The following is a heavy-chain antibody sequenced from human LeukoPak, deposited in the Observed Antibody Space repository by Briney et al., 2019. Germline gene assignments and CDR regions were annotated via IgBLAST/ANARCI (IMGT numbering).Heavy chain of an antibody. D-gene: IGHD3-10*01. CDR3: ARGLDGSGTYYKVWFDP. CDR1: GFTFSSYG. Sequence: GRSLRLSCAASGFTFSSYGMHWVRRAPGKGLEWVAVIWYDGSNKYYVDSVKGRFTISRDNSKSTLYLQMNSLRAEDTAVYYCARGLDGSGTYYKVWFDPWGQGTLVTVSS. J-gene: IGHJ5*02. V-gene: IGHV3-33*01. CDR2: IWYDGSNK.